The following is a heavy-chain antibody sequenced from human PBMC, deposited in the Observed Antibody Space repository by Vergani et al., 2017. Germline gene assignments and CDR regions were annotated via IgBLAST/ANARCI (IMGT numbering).Heavy chain of an antibody. D-gene: IGHD7-27*01. Sequence: QAQLQESGPRLVKPSQTLSLTCSFSGESIRSGSHYWSWIRQPAGKGPEWIGHIHTGGSTDLNPSFKSRVSISVDTSKSQFSLKLTSVTAADTAVYYCATGAGPFDIWGQGTLVTVSS. CDR2: IHTGGST. CDR1: GESIRSGSHY. CDR3: ATGAGPFDI. V-gene: IGHV4-61*02. J-gene: IGHJ4*02.